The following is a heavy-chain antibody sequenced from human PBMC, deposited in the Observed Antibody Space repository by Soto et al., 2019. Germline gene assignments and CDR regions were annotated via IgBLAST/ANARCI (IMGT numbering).Heavy chain of an antibody. D-gene: IGHD3-9*01. J-gene: IGHJ6*02. V-gene: IGHV4-39*01. CDR2: IYYSGST. CDR1: GGSISSSSYY. CDR3: ARIVRPEDYDILTGYQYYYYGMDV. Sequence: QLQLQESGPGLVKPSETLSLTCTVSGGSISSSSYYWGWIRQPPGKGLEWIGSIYYSGSTYYNPSVKSRITIFVDTSKNQFSLKLSSVTAADTAVYYCARIVRPEDYDILTGYQYYYYGMDVWGQGTTVTVSS.